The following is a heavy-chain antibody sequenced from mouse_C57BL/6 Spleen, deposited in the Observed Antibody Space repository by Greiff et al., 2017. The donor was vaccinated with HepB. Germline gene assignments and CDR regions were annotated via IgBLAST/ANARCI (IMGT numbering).Heavy chain of an antibody. V-gene: IGHV10-1*01. CDR2: IRSKSNNYAT. J-gene: IGHJ4*01. CDR1: GFSFNTYA. CDR3: VKRTSDGAMDY. Sequence: EVQRVESGGGLVQPKGSLKLSCAASGFSFNTYAMNWVRQAPGKGLEWVARIRSKSNNYATYYADSVKDRFTISRDDSESMLYLQMNNLKTEDTAMYYCVKRTSDGAMDYWGQGTSVTVSS.